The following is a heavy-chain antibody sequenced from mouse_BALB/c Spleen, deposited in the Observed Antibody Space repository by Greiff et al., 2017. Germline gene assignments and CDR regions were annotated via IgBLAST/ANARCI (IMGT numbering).Heavy chain of an antibody. J-gene: IGHJ2*01. V-gene: IGHV1-5*01. Sequence: EVQLQQSGTVLARPGASVKMSCKASGYTFTSYWMHWVKQRPGQGLEWIGAIYPGNSDTSYNQKFKGKAKLTAVTSTSTAYMELSSLTNEDSAVYYCTRGNYRYDGYFDYWGQGTTLTVSS. CDR1: GYTFTSYW. D-gene: IGHD2-14*01. CDR2: IYPGNSDT. CDR3: TRGNYRYDGYFDY.